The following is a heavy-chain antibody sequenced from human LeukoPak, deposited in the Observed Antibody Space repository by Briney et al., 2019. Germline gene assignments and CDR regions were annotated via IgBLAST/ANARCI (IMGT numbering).Heavy chain of an antibody. CDR3: ARKVPAAILGSSPSRLNWFDP. V-gene: IGHV4-34*01. D-gene: IGHD2-2*02. J-gene: IGHJ5*02. CDR2: INHSGST. Sequence: PSETLSLTCAVYGGSFSGYYWSWIRQPPGKGLEWIGEINHSGSTNYNPSLKSRVTISVDTSKNQFSLKLSSVTAADTAVYYCARKVPAAILGSSPSRLNWFDPWGQGTLVTVSS. CDR1: GGSFSGYY.